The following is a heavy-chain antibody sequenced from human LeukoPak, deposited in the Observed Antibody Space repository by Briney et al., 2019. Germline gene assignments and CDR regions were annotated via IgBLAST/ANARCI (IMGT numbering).Heavy chain of an antibody. V-gene: IGHV3-49*04. CDR2: IRSKAYGGTT. D-gene: IGHD3-3*01. Sequence: PGGSLRLSCTASGFTFGDYAMSWVRQAPGKGLEWVGFIRSKAYGGTTEYAASVKGRFTISRDDSKSIAHLQMSSLKTEDTAVYYCTRLRFLEWLFDYWGQGTLVTVSS. CDR1: GFTFGDYA. J-gene: IGHJ4*02. CDR3: TRLRFLEWLFDY.